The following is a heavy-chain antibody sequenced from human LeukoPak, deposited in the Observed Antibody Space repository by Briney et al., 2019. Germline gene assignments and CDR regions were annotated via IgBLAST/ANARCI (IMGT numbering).Heavy chain of an antibody. V-gene: IGHV4-59*01. D-gene: IGHD6-13*01. CDR2: IYYSGTT. Sequence: SETLSLTCTVSGGSISSYYWSWIRQPPGKGLEWIGYIYYSGTTNYNPSLKSRVTISVDTSKNQFSLKLRSVTAADTAVYYCARGVYIAAAQYGYWGQGTLVTVSS. CDR1: GGSISSYY. J-gene: IGHJ4*02. CDR3: ARGVYIAAAQYGY.